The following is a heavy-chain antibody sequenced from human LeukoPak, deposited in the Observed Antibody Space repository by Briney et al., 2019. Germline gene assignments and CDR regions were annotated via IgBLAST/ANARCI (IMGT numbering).Heavy chain of an antibody. CDR2: ISNSGTTI. V-gene: IGHV3-11*04. CDR1: GFTFSDYY. J-gene: IGHJ3*02. CDR3: ARARGAYAFDI. Sequence: NSGGSLRLSCAASGFTFSDYYMGWIRQAPGKGLGWVSYISNSGTTIYYADSVKGRFTISRDNAKNSLYLQMNSLRAEDTAVYYCARARGAYAFDIWGQGTMVTVSS. D-gene: IGHD3-10*01.